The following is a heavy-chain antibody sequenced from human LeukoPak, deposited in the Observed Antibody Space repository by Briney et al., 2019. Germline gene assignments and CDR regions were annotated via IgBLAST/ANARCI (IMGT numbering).Heavy chain of an antibody. Sequence: GSLRLSCAASGFTFSSYSMNWVRQAPGKGLEWVSYISSSSSTIYYADSVKGRFTISRDNAKNSLYLQMNSLRAEDTAVYYCARDSSRITFGGVIASDYWGQGTLVTVSS. CDR3: ARDSSRITFGGVIASDY. J-gene: IGHJ4*02. D-gene: IGHD3-16*02. CDR1: GFTFSSYS. V-gene: IGHV3-48*01. CDR2: ISSSSSTI.